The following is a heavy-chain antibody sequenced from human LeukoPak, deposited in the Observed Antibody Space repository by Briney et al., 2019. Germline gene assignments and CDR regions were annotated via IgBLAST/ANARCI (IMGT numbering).Heavy chain of an antibody. Sequence: PGGSLRLSCAASGFIFSTSWMIWVRQAPGKGLEGVANIKPDGSEKYYVDSVKGRFTISRDNAKNSLYLQMNSLKTEDTAVYYCTTNPYDRSGYHIWGQGTMVTVSS. CDR3: TTNPYDRSGYHI. D-gene: IGHD3-22*01. J-gene: IGHJ3*02. V-gene: IGHV3-7*03. CDR2: IKPDGSEK. CDR1: GFIFSTSW.